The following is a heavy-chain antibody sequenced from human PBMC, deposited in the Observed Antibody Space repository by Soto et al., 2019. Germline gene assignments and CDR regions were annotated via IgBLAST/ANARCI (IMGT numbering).Heavy chain of an antibody. CDR1: GGSISSSSYY. Sequence: SETLSLTCTVSGGSISSSSYYWGWIRQPPGKGLEWIGSIYYSGSTYYNPSLKSRVTISVDTSKNQFSLKLSSVTAADTAVYYCARRNTMVRGVTGAYNWFDPWGQGTLVTVSS. D-gene: IGHD3-10*01. CDR2: IYYSGST. CDR3: ARRNTMVRGVTGAYNWFDP. J-gene: IGHJ5*02. V-gene: IGHV4-39*01.